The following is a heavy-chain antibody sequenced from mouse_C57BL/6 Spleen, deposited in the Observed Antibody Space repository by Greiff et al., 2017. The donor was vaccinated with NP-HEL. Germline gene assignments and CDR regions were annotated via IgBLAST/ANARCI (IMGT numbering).Heavy chain of an antibody. J-gene: IGHJ3*01. CDR3: ARWLDGYFGFAY. V-gene: IGHV1-72*01. D-gene: IGHD2-3*01. CDR2: IDPNSGGT. CDR1: GYTFTSYW. Sequence: QVQLQQPGAELVKPGASVKLSCKASGYTFTSYWMHWVKQRPGRGLERIGRIDPNSGGTKYNEKFKSKATMTVDKPSGTAYMQLSSLTYEDCEVYYCARWLDGYFGFAYWSQGTLVTVSA.